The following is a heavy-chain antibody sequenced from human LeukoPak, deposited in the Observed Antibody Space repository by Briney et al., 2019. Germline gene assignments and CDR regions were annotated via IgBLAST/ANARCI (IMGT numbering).Heavy chain of an antibody. V-gene: IGHV4-61*01. CDR2: IYYSGST. D-gene: IGHD5-18*01. CDR1: GGSFSSGSHY. CDR3: ARDLGYDYGYRFDY. Sequence: SETLSLTCTVSGGSFSSGSHYWSWIRQPPGKGLEWIGHIYYSGSTNYNPSLKSRVTISVDTSKNQFSLKLSSVTAADTAVYYCARDLGYDYGYRFDYWGQGTLVTVSS. J-gene: IGHJ4*02.